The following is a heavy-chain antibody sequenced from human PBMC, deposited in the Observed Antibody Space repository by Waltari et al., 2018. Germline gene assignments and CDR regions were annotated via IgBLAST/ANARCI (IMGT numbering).Heavy chain of an antibody. CDR3: ARDPRPYYYDSSGYYVSWYFDL. CDR2: ILPICGTA. Sequence: QVQLVQSGAEVKKPGSSVKVSCKASGGTFSSYAISWVRQAPGHGLEWMGGILPICGTANYAQKCQGRVTMTADESTSTAYMELSSLRSEDTAVYYCARDPRPYYYDSSGYYVSWYFDLWGRGTLVTVSS. CDR1: GGTFSSYA. V-gene: IGHV1-69*01. D-gene: IGHD3-22*01. J-gene: IGHJ2*01.